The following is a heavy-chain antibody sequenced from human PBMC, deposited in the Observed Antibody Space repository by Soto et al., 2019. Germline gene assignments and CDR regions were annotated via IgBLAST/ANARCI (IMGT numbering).Heavy chain of an antibody. CDR1: GDSVSSNSAA. V-gene: IGHV6-1*01. CDR3: ARDIEVCSWYECHWFDP. D-gene: IGHD6-13*01. J-gene: IGHJ5*02. Sequence: SQTLSLTCAISGDSVSSNSAAWNWIRQSPSRGLEWLGRTYYRSKWYNDYAVSVKSRITINPDTSKNQFSLQLNSVTPEDTAVYYCARDIEVCSWYECHWFDPWGQGTLVTVSS. CDR2: TYYRSKWYN.